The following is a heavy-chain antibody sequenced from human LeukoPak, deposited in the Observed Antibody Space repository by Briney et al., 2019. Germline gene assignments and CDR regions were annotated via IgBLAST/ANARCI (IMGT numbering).Heavy chain of an antibody. CDR2: IYHSGST. V-gene: IGHV4-38-2*01. CDR3: ARLGSSYRLIDY. D-gene: IGHD6-13*01. CDR1: GYSISSGYY. Sequence: SETLSLTCAVSGYSISSGYYWGWIRQPPGKGLEWIGSIYHSGSTYYNPSLKSRVTISVDTAKNQFSLKLSSVTAADTAVYYCARLGSSYRLIDYWGQGTLVTVSS. J-gene: IGHJ4*02.